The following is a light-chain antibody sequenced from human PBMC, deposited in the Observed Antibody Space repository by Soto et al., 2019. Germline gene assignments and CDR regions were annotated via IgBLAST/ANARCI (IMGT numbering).Light chain of an antibody. V-gene: IGKV2-28*01. J-gene: IGKJ2*02. CDR2: LGS. CDR1: QSLLHSNGYNY. CDR3: MQALQTPPWT. Sequence: DIVMTQSPLSLPVTPGEPASISCRSSQSLLHSNGYNYLDWYLQKPGQSPQLLIYLGSNRASGVPDRFSGSGSGTDFTLKISRVEAEDVGVYYCMQALQTPPWTFGQGTKLEMK.